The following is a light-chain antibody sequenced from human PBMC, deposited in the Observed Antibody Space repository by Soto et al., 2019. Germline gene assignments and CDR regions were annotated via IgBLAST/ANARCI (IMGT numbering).Light chain of an antibody. Sequence: DIQMTKSPSSLSASVGDRVTITCRASQTIRSYLNWYQQKPGKAPQLLIYATSSLQTGVPSMFSASRSGTDFSLVISDLQPEDCASYYCQQGYSSRWTSGRGTNVEI. CDR3: QQGYSSRWT. CDR1: QTIRSY. V-gene: IGKV1-39*01. CDR2: ATS. J-gene: IGKJ1*01.